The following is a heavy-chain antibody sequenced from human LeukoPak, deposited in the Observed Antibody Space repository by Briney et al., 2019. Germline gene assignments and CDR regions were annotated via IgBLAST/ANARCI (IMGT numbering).Heavy chain of an antibody. CDR1: GFSFSRYW. V-gene: IGHV3-7*02. CDR2: IKQDGIEK. CDR3: TRVGVGGY. Sequence: PWGSLRLSCAASGFSFSRYWMTWVRQAPGKGLEWVANIKQDGIEKYYVDSVKGRFTISRDNAKDSLFLQMNSLRADDTAMYFCTRVGVGGYWGQGTLVTVSS. D-gene: IGHD1-26*01. J-gene: IGHJ4*02.